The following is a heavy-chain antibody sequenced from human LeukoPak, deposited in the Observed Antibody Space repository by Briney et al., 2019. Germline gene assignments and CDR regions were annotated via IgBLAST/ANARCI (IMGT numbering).Heavy chain of an antibody. CDR2: IYHSGST. V-gene: IGHV4-59*12. CDR1: GGSISSYY. CDR3: ARGIGYCSGGSCYDAFDI. J-gene: IGHJ3*02. Sequence: SETLSLTCTVSGGSISSYYWSWIRQPPGKGLEWIGYIYHSGSTYYNPSLKSRVTISVDRSKNQFSLKLSSVTAADTAVYYCARGIGYCSGGSCYDAFDIWGQGTMVTVSS. D-gene: IGHD2-15*01.